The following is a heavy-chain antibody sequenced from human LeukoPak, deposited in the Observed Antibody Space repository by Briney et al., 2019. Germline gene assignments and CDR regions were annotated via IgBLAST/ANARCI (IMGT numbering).Heavy chain of an antibody. CDR1: GFTFSSYA. CDR2: ISGSGGST. D-gene: IGHD1-14*01. Sequence: GGSLRLSCAASGFTFSSYAMSWVRQAPGKGLEWVSAISGSGGSTDYADSVKGRFTISRDNSKNTLFLQMNSLRAEDTAVYYCAKPVHGTNRPYYFDYWGQGTLVTVSS. V-gene: IGHV3-23*01. CDR3: AKPVHGTNRPYYFDY. J-gene: IGHJ4*02.